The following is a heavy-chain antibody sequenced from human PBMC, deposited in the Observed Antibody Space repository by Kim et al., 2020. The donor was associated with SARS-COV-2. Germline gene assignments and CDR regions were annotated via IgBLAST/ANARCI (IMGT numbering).Heavy chain of an antibody. D-gene: IGHD6-13*01. V-gene: IGHV4-38-2*02. Sequence: SETLSLTCTVSGYSISSGYYWGWIRQPPGKGLEWIGSIYHSGSTYYNPSLKSRVTISVDTSKNQFSLKLSSVTAADTAVYYCARDAEDLYSSSWQTNYFDYWGQGTLVTVSS. CDR3: ARDAEDLYSSSWQTNYFDY. J-gene: IGHJ4*02. CDR2: IYHSGST. CDR1: GYSISSGYY.